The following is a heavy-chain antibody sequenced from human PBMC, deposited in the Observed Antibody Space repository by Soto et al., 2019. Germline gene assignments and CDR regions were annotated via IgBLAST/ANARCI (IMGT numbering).Heavy chain of an antibody. Sequence: QVQLQESGPGLVKPSETLSLTCTVSGDSISSFYWSWIRQPPGKGLEWIGYVHYSGSTKYNPSLNIRVTMSVDTSKKQFSLHLSSVTAADTAVYYCARFPPFLTAITGFDPWGQGTLVAVSS. CDR2: VHYSGST. CDR3: ARFPPFLTAITGFDP. D-gene: IGHD7-27*01. CDR1: GDSISSFY. J-gene: IGHJ5*02. V-gene: IGHV4-59*01.